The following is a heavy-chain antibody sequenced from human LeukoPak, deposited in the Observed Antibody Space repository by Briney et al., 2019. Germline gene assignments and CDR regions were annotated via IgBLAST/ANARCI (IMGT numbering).Heavy chain of an antibody. V-gene: IGHV4-39*01. D-gene: IGHD3-10*01. CDR3: ASTLWFGELLYFDY. Sequence: SGTLSLTCTVSGGSISSSSYYWGWIRQPPGKGLEWIGSIYYSGSTYYNPSLKSRVTISVDTSKNQFSLKLSSVTAADTAVYYCASTLWFGELLYFDYWGQGTLVTVSS. CDR1: GGSISSSSYY. CDR2: IYYSGST. J-gene: IGHJ4*02.